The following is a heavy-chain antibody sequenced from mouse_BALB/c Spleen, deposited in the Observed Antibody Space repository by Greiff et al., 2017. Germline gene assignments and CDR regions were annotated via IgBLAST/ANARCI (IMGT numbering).Heavy chain of an antibody. Sequence: VQLKESGPGLVAPSQSLSITCTVSGFSLTGYGVNWVRQPPGKGLEWLGMIWGDGSTDYNSALKSRLSISKDNSKSQVFLKMNSLQTDDTARYYCARDGSLLWFFMDYWGQGTSVTVSS. J-gene: IGHJ4*01. CDR2: IWGDGST. D-gene: IGHD2-9*01. CDR3: ARDGSLLWFFMDY. V-gene: IGHV2-6-7*01. CDR1: GFSLTGYG.